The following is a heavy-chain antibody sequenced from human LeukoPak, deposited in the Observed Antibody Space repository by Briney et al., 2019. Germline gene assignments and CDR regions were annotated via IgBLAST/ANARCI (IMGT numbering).Heavy chain of an antibody. CDR2: ISGSGDNT. CDR3: ARASGPFDY. J-gene: IGHJ4*02. Sequence: PGESLRLSCAASGFTFSSYAMNWVRQAPGKGLEWVSAISGSGDNTYYADSVKGRLTISRDNSKNTLYLQMNSLRAEDTAVYSCARASGPFDYWGQGTLVTVSS. V-gene: IGHV3-23*01. D-gene: IGHD3-10*01. CDR1: GFTFSSYA.